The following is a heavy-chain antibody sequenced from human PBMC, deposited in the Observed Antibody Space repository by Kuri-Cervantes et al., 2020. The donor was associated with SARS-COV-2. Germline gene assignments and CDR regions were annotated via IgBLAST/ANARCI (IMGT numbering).Heavy chain of an antibody. Sequence: GSLRLSCTVSGGSISSGSFYWGWIRQPPGKGLEWIGNVYYNGITYYNPSLESRVSVSVDTSKNQFSLKLISVTAADTAVYYCARDLNAVSMAGDASFDYWGQGTLVTVSS. CDR3: ARDLNAVSMAGDASFDY. D-gene: IGHD6-19*01. CDR2: VYYNGIT. J-gene: IGHJ4*02. V-gene: IGHV4-39*02. CDR1: GGSISSGSFY.